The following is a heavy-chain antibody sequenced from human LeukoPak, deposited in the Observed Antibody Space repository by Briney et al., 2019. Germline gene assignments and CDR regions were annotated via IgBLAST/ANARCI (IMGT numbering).Heavy chain of an antibody. CDR3: ARQACSGSYCYYYYGMDV. V-gene: IGHV1-2*02. J-gene: IGHJ6*02. CDR2: INPKSGDT. CDR1: GYTFTGYY. D-gene: IGHD1-26*01. Sequence: GASVKVSCKASGYTFTGYYMHWVRQAPGQGLEWMGWINPKSGDTNYAQKIQGRVTMTRDTSISTAYMELSRLRSDDTAVYYCARQACSGSYCYYYYGMDVWGQGTTVTVSS.